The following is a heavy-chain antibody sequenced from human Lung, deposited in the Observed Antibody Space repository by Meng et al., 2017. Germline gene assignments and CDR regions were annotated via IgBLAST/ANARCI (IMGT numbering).Heavy chain of an antibody. CDR3: AREGGSSSHFDY. D-gene: IGHD6-6*01. CDR1: GYTFTDYY. J-gene: IGHJ4*02. CDR2: MNPNSGDT. V-gene: IGHV1-2*06. Sequence: QVQLVQSGAEVKRPGASVRVSCKASGYTFTDYYMQWVRQAPGQGLEWMGRMNPNSGDTKYAQKFQGRVTMTGYTSISTAYMELSRLTSDDTAVYYCAREGGSSSHFDYWGQGTLVTRLL.